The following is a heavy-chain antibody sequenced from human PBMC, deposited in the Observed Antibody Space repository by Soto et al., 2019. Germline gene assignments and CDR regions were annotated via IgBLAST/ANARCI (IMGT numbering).Heavy chain of an antibody. D-gene: IGHD3-16*01. V-gene: IGHV3-74*01. CDR3: ARDLFPLRHDRNWFDP. CDR1: GFTFSTYA. CDR2: INSDGSST. Sequence: PGGSLRLSCAASGFTFSTYAMAWVRQAPGKGLEWVSRINSDGSSTSYADSVKGRFTISRDNAKNSLYLQMNSLRAEDTALYYCARDLFPLRHDRNWFDPWGQGTLVTV. J-gene: IGHJ5*02.